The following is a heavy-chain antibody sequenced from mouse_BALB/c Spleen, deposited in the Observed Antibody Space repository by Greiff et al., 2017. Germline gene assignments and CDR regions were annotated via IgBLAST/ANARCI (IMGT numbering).Heavy chain of an antibody. CDR2: IDPENGNT. J-gene: IGHJ2*01. Sequence: DVQLQESGAELVRPGALVKLSCKASGFNIKDYYMHWVKQRPEQGLEWIGWIDPENGNTIYDPKFQGKASITADTSSNTAYLQLSSLTSEDTAVYYCASRLWFDYWGQGTTLTVSS. CDR3: ASRLWFDY. CDR1: GFNIKDYY. D-gene: IGHD1-1*02. V-gene: IGHV14-1*02.